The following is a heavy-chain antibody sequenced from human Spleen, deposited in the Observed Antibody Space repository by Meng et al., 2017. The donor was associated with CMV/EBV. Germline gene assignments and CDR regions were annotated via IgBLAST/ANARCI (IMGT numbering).Heavy chain of an antibody. J-gene: IGHJ6*02. CDR1: GYTFTSYG. CDR2: INPNSGGT. V-gene: IGHV1-2*02. D-gene: IGHD1-26*01. Sequence: ASVKVSCKASGYTFTSYGISWVRQAPGQGLEWMGWINPNSGGTNYAQKFQGRVTMTRDTSISTAYMELSRLRSDDTAVYYCARKTYYRYLDVWGQGTTVTVSS. CDR3: ARKTYYRYLDV.